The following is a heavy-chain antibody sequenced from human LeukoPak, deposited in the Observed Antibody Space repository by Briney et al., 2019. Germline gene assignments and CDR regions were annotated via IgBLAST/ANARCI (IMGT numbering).Heavy chain of an antibody. CDR1: GFTFSSYA. CDR3: AKDRCSGGSCYLFDY. CDR2: ISGSGGST. J-gene: IGHJ4*02. Sequence: PGGSLRLSCAASGFTFSSYAMSWVRQAPGKGLEWDSAISGSGGSTYYADSVKGRFTISRDNSKNTLYLQMNSLRAEDTAVYYCAKDRCSGGSCYLFDYWGQGTLVTVSS. V-gene: IGHV3-23*01. D-gene: IGHD2-15*01.